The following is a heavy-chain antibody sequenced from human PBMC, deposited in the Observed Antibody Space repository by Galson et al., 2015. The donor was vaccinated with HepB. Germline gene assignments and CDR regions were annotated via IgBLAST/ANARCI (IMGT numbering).Heavy chain of an antibody. V-gene: IGHV3-30*18. D-gene: IGHD3-3*01. CDR2: ISSEGRHK. CDR1: GFTFSSYG. Sequence: SLRLSCAASGFTFSSYGMHWVRQAPGKGLEWVAVISSEGRHKYYADSVKGRFTISRDNSKNSLYLQMNSLRAEDTAVYYCAKGFRSRVMHVWGHGTTVTVFS. J-gene: IGHJ6*02. CDR3: AKGFRSRVMHV.